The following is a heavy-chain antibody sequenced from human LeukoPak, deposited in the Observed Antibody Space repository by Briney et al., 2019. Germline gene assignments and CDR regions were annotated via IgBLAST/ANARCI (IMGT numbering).Heavy chain of an antibody. CDR3: ARDSGWFGELPRGPNWFDP. Sequence: PSGTLSLTCDVSGGSISSSNWWSWVRQPPGKGLEWIGEINHSGSTYYNPSLKSRVTISVDTSKNQFSLKLSSVTAADTAVYYCARDSGWFGELPRGPNWFDPWGQGTLVTVSS. J-gene: IGHJ5*02. CDR2: INHSGST. D-gene: IGHD3-10*01. CDR1: GGSISSSNW. V-gene: IGHV4-4*02.